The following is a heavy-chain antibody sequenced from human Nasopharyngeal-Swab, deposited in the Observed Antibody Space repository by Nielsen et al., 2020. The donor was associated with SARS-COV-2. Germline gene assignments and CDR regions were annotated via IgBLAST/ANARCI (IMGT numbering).Heavy chain of an antibody. CDR3: ARGQQGTLYSFDY. Sequence: AGSLTLSCAASGFTFSYCYISWMRQAPGKGLVWVSYIRSSGSTIYNADSVKGRFTISRDNAKNSLYLQMNSLTAEDTAVYYCARGQQGTLYSFDYWGQGTLVTVSS. CDR1: GFTFSYCY. CDR2: IRSSGSTI. J-gene: IGHJ4*02. D-gene: IGHD6-13*01. V-gene: IGHV3-11*04.